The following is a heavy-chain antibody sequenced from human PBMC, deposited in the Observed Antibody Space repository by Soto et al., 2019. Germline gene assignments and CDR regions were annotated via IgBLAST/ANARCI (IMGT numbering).Heavy chain of an antibody. CDR3: VKDLTGTKCPCLDV. V-gene: IGHV3-23*01. J-gene: IGHJ6*02. CDR2: ISGDGNTT. Sequence: EVQVLESGGGLLQPGGSLRLSCVSSGFTFNAYAMTWVRQVPGMGLEWTSTISGDGNTTHYADSVKARFTVASDNSKNTLSLQTHSLRAEDTARYYCVKDLTGTKCPCLDVWGQGTTVTVSS. CDR1: GFTFNAYA. D-gene: IGHD3-9*01.